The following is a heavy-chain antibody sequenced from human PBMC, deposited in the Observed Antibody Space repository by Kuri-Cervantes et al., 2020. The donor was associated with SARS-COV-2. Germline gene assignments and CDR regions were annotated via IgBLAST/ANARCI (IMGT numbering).Heavy chain of an antibody. CDR1: GFTFDDYA. CDR3: AKEGFFYGSGRHFDY. CDR2: ISWNSGSI. V-gene: IGHV3-9*01. Sequence: SLKISCAASGFTFDDYAMHRVRQAPGKGLEWVSGISWNSGSIGYADSVKGRFTISRDNAKNSLYLQMNSLRAEDTAVYYCAKEGFFYGSGRHFDYWGQGTLVTVSS. D-gene: IGHD3-10*01. J-gene: IGHJ4*02.